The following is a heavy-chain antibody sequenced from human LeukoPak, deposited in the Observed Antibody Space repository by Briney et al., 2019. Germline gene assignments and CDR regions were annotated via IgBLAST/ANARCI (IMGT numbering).Heavy chain of an antibody. J-gene: IGHJ5*02. V-gene: IGHV3-23*01. D-gene: IGHD1-26*01. Sequence: ETLSLTCTVSGGSISSGGYYWSWIRQHPGKGLEWVSAISGSGGSTYYADSVKGRFTISRDNSKNTLYLQMNSLRAEDTAVYYCAKGDPSGSYSPWGQGTLVTVSS. CDR1: GGSISSGGYY. CDR3: AKGDPSGSYSP. CDR2: ISGSGGST.